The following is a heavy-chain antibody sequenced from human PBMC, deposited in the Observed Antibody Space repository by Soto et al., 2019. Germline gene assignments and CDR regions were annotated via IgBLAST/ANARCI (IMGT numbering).Heavy chain of an antibody. Sequence: SDITSHTWNFSDRYLRSSSDYWGRLRLPPGKGLEWIGSIYYSGSTYYNPSLKSRVTISVDTSKNQFSLKLSSVTAADTAVYYCARGLRYDYVWGSSPCDYWGQGTLVTVSA. D-gene: IGHD3-16*01. V-gene: IGHV4-39*01. J-gene: IGHJ4*02. CDR3: ARGLRYDYVWGSSPCDY. CDR1: DRYLRSSSDY. CDR2: IYYSGST.